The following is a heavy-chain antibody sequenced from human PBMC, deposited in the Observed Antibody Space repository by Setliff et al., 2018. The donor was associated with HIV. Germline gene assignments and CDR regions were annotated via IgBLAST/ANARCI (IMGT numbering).Heavy chain of an antibody. V-gene: IGHV1-46*01. Sequence: ASVKVSCKASGYTFTSYYMHWVRQAPGQGLEWMGIINPSSGSTTYAQKFQGRVTITADESTSTAYMELSSLRSEDTAVYYCARAGGHYYDSSGYVFDYWGQGTLVTVSS. D-gene: IGHD3-22*01. CDR2: INPSSGST. J-gene: IGHJ4*02. CDR3: ARAGGHYYDSSGYVFDY. CDR1: GYTFTSYY.